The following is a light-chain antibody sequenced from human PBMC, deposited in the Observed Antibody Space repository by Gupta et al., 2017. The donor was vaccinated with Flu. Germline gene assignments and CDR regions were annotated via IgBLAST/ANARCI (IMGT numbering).Light chain of an antibody. CDR1: QSVSGW. CDR3: QQYSSFSRT. J-gene: IGKJ1*01. Sequence: DIQMTQSPSTLSASVGDRVTITCRASQSVSGWLAWYRQKPGKAPKLLIYKASTLASGVPSRFSGSGFGTEFTLTISSLQPDDFAIYYCQQYSSFSRTFGQGTKVEIK. CDR2: KAS. V-gene: IGKV1-5*03.